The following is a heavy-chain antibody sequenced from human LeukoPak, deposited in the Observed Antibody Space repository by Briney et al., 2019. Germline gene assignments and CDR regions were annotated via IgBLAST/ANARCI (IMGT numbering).Heavy chain of an antibody. CDR3: ARTDAITYYDFWSGYKDPERFGY. J-gene: IGHJ4*02. V-gene: IGHV3-11*01. Sequence: PGGSLRLSCAASGFTFSDYYMSWIRQAPGKGLEWVSYISSSGSTLYYADSVKGRFTISRDNAKNSLYLQMNSLRAEDTAVYYCARTDAITYYDFWSGYKDPERFGYWGQGTLVTVSS. CDR2: ISSSGSTL. D-gene: IGHD3-3*01. CDR1: GFTFSDYY.